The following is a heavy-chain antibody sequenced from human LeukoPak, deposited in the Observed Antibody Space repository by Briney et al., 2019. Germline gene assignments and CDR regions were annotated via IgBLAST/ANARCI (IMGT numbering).Heavy chain of an antibody. CDR3: ARHTAAGTATLDY. CDR1: GGSISSSSYY. D-gene: IGHD6-13*01. J-gene: IGHJ4*02. V-gene: IGHV4-39*01. CDR2: IYYNGST. Sequence: PSETLSLTCTVSGGSISSSSYYWGWIRQPPGKGLEWIGSIYYNGSTYYNPSLKSRVTISVDTSKNQFSLKLSSVTAADTAVYYCARHTAAGTATLDYWGQGTLVTVSS.